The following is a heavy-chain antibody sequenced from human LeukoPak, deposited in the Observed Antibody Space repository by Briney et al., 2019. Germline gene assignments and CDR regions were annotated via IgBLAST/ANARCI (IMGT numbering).Heavy chain of an antibody. CDR1: GGSFSGYY. J-gene: IGHJ4*02. Sequence: KSSETLSLTCAVYGGSFSGYYWSWIRQPPGKGLEWIGEINHSGSTNYNPSLKSRVTISVDTSQNQFSLKLSSVTAADTAVYYCARGCKYDYVWGSYRYRWDYWGQGTLVTVSS. CDR2: INHSGST. D-gene: IGHD3-16*02. CDR3: ARGCKYDYVWGSYRYRWDY. V-gene: IGHV4-34*01.